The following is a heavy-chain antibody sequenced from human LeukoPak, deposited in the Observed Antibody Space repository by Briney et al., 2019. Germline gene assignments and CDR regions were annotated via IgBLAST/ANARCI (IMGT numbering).Heavy chain of an antibody. V-gene: IGHV3-7*01. Sequence: GGSLRLSCAASGFTFSSYWMSWVRQAPGKGLEWVANIKQDGSEKYYVDSVKGRFTISRDNAKNSLYLQMNSLRAEDTAVYYCARVPPGVTMIVGGGFDYWGQGTLVTVSS. D-gene: IGHD3-22*01. J-gene: IGHJ4*02. CDR2: IKQDGSEK. CDR1: GFTFSSYW. CDR3: ARVPPGVTMIVGGGFDY.